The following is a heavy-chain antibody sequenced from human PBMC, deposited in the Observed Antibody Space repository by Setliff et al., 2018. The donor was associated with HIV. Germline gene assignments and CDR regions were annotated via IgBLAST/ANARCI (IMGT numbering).Heavy chain of an antibody. Sequence: ASVEVSCKASGYTLSTYGISWVRQAPGQGLGWMGWISAHSGYAKSAQKFQGRVTLTRDTSISTAYMEVSNLRSDDTAVYYCVTDDYNGDSFDNWGQGTLVTVSS. V-gene: IGHV1-18*01. D-gene: IGHD4-4*01. CDR2: ISAHSGYA. CDR3: VTDDYNGDSFDN. J-gene: IGHJ4*02. CDR1: GYTLSTYG.